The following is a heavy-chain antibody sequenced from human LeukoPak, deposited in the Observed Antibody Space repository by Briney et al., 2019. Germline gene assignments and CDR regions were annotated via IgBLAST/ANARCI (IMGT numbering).Heavy chain of an antibody. CDR1: GYSISSGYY. V-gene: IGHV4-38-2*02. J-gene: IGHJ4*02. D-gene: IGHD4-23*01. CDR3: ARLRWEYFDY. CDR2: IYHSGST. Sequence: SETLSLTCTVSGYSISSGYYWGWIRQPPGKGLAWIRSIYHSGSTYYNPSLKSRVTISVDTSKNQFSLKLSSVTAADTVVYYCARLRWEYFDYWGQGTLVTVSS.